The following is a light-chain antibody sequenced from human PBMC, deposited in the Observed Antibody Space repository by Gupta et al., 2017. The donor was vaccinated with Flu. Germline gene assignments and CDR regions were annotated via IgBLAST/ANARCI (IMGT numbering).Light chain of an antibody. V-gene: IGLV3-25*03. CDR3: QSADSTETYVV. CDR1: ALPNQF. J-gene: IGLJ2*01. Sequence: SYELTQPPSVSVSPGQTARTTCPGDALPNQFAYWYQQKPGQAPVLVVRKDSERPSGISDRFSGSTSGTTVTLTISGVQAEDEADYYCQSADSTETYVVFGGGTKLTVL. CDR2: KDS.